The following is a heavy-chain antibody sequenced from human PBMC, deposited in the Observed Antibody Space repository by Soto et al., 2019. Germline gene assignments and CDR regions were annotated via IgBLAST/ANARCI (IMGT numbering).Heavy chain of an antibody. Sequence: EVQLVESGGGLVKPGGSLRLSCAASGFTFSSYSMNWVRQAPGKGLEWVSSISSSSSYIYYADSVKGRFTISRDNAKNSLYLQMNRLRAEDTAVYYCARVQPGYSYGSGLGYWGQGTLVTVSS. J-gene: IGHJ4*02. CDR2: ISSSSSYI. V-gene: IGHV3-21*01. CDR1: GFTFSSYS. CDR3: ARVQPGYSYGSGLGY. D-gene: IGHD5-18*01.